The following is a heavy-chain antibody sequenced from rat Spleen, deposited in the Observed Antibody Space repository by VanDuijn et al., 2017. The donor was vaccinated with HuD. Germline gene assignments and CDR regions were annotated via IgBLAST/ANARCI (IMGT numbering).Heavy chain of an antibody. CDR2: IIYDGSRT. CDR3: TRSSIRDVMDA. Sequence: EVQLVESGGGLVQPGRSLKFSCAASGFSFGDYAMAWVRQAPKKGLEWVATIIYDGSRTYYRDSVEGRFTISRDNAKNTLYLQMNSLRSEDTATYYCTRSSIRDVMDAWGQGASVTVSS. J-gene: IGHJ4*01. V-gene: IGHV5-17*01. CDR1: GFSFGDYA. D-gene: IGHD1-1*01.